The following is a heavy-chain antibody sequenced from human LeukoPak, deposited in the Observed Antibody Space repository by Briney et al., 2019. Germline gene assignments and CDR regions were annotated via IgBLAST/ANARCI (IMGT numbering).Heavy chain of an antibody. CDR1: GFTFSSYD. D-gene: IGHD6-13*01. J-gene: IGHJ4*02. CDR2: IGTAGDT. Sequence: GGSLRLSCAACGFTFSSYDMHWVRQATGKGLEWVSAIGTAGDTYYPGSVKGRFTISRDNAKNSLYLQMNSLRAEDTALYYCAKDGPAAGIDFDYWGQGTLVTVSS. CDR3: AKDGPAAGIDFDY. V-gene: IGHV3-13*01.